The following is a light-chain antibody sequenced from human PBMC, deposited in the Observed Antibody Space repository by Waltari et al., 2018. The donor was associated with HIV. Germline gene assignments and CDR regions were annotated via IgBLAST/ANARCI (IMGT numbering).Light chain of an antibody. CDR1: RTVFYSSDNRNY. V-gene: IGKV4-1*01. J-gene: IGKJ4*01. CDR3: QQYVSVPPT. Sequence: DIVMTQSPDSLAVSLGERATINCTSSRTVFYSSDNRNYLAWYLQRPGQSPKVLMFWASTRAYGVPARFSGSGSGTDFSLTLSSLQADDVGIYYCQQYVSVPPTFGGGTKVEI. CDR2: WAS.